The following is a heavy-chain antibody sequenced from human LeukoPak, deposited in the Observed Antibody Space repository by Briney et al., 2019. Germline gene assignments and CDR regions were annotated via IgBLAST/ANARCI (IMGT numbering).Heavy chain of an antibody. Sequence: KPGESLKIXCKGSGYSFTSYWIGWERQMPGKGLEWMGITYPGDSDTRYSPSFQGQVTISADKSICTTYLQWSSLKASDTAMYYCARLAGGQQLDLDYYFDYWGQGTLVTVSS. J-gene: IGHJ4*02. CDR3: ARLAGGQQLDLDYYFDY. CDR2: TYPGDSDT. CDR1: GYSFTSYW. V-gene: IGHV5-51*03. D-gene: IGHD6-13*01.